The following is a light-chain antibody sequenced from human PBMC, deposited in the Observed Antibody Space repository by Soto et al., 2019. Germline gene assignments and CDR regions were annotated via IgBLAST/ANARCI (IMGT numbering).Light chain of an antibody. CDR2: AAS. V-gene: IGKV3-15*01. CDR3: QEYTKWPGT. Sequence: EIVMTQFPASLSVSPGERVTLSCRASQSITRDLAWYQQKPGQAPRLLVFAASFRATDIPPRFSGSGSGTDFPLTINSLQSEDFGLYFCQEYTKWPGTFGQGTRVEMK. CDR1: QSITRD. J-gene: IGKJ1*01.